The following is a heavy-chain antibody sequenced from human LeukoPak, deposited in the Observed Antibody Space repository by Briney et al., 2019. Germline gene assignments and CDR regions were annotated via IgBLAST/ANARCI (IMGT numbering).Heavy chain of an antibody. CDR1: GSTFSSYA. CDR3: AKGGESSGYYGGPDY. J-gene: IGHJ4*02. CDR2: ISYDGSNK. V-gene: IGHV3-30*04. D-gene: IGHD3-22*01. Sequence: GGSLRLSCAASGSTFSSYAMHWVRQAPGKGLEWVAVISYDGSNKYYADSVKGRFTISRDNSKNTLYLQMNSLRGEDTAMYYCAKGGESSGYYGGPDYWGQGTLVTVSS.